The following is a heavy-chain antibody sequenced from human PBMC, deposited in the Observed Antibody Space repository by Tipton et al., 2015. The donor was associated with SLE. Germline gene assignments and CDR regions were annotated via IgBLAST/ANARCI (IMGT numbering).Heavy chain of an antibody. CDR1: GGSISSDY. Sequence: LRLSCTVSGGSISSDYWSWVRQPPGKGLEWIGYIYYSGFTDYNPSLKSRVTMSLDTSKNQFSMKMSSVTAADTAVYYCAREAAAMASDYWGQGTLVTVSS. D-gene: IGHD2-2*01. CDR2: IYYSGFT. J-gene: IGHJ4*02. V-gene: IGHV4-59*13. CDR3: AREAAAMASDY.